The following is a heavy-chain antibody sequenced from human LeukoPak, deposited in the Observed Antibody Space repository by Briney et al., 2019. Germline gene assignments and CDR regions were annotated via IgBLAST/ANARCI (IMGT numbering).Heavy chain of an antibody. CDR2: ISYDGSNK. V-gene: IGHV3-30*01. CDR3: ARDLRQASFDY. CDR1: GFTFSSYA. J-gene: IGHJ4*02. Sequence: GRSLRLSCAASGFTFSSYAMHWVRQAPGKGLEWVAVISYDGSNKYYADSVKGRFTISRDNSKNTLYLQMNCLRAEDTAVYYCARDLRQASFDYWGQGTLVTVSS.